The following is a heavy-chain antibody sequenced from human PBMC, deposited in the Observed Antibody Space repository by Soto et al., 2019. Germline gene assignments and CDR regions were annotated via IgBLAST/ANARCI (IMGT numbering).Heavy chain of an antibody. V-gene: IGHV4-59*01. J-gene: IGHJ6*02. CDR1: GGSIGSSY. D-gene: IGHD3-9*01. CDR2: IYYSGST. CDR3: ARSKGALRYFDWVAEYYYYGMDV. Sequence: TETLSFTCAVSGGSIGSSYWSWIRQPPGKGLAWIGYIYYSGSTNYNPSIKSRVTISVDTSKNQFSLKLSSVTAADTAVYYCARSKGALRYFDWVAEYYYYGMDVWGQGTTVTVSS.